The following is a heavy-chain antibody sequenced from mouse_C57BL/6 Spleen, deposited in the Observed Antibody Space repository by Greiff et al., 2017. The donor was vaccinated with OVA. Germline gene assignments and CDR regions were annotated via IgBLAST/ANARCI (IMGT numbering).Heavy chain of an antibody. CDR2: INPRNGGT. Sequence: QVQLQQPGTELVKPGASVKLSCKASGYTFTSYWMHWVKQRPGQGLEWIGNINPRNGGTNYNEQFKSKATLTVDKSSSTAYMQLSSLTSEDSAVYYCAEGARGTMITWAMDYWGQGTSVTVSS. V-gene: IGHV1-53*01. CDR3: AEGARGTMITWAMDY. CDR1: GYTFTSYW. J-gene: IGHJ4*01. D-gene: IGHD2-4*01.